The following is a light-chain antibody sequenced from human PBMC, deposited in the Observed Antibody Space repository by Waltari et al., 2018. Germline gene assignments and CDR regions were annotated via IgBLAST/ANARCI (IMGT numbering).Light chain of an antibody. V-gene: IGKV3-11*01. J-gene: IGKJ1*01. CDR1: QSVSSQ. CDR3: QQCNNSPPT. CDR2: DAS. Sequence: EIVLTQSPATLSLSPGEGATLSCRASQSVSSQLVWYQQKRGQAPRLLIYDASNRATGIPARFSGSVSGTDFTLTISSLEPEDFAVYYCQQCNNSPPTFGQGTKVEIK.